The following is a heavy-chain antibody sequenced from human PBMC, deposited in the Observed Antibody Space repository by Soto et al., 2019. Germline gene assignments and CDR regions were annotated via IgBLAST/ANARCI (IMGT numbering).Heavy chain of an antibody. V-gene: IGHV4-30-4*01. Sequence: PSETLSLTCTVSGGSISSGDYYWSWIRQPPGKGLEWIGYIYYSGSTYYNPSLKSRVTISVDTSKNQFSLRLSSVTAADTAVYYCARVPVPDAMGAEEFFDYWGQGTLVTVSS. CDR2: IYYSGST. D-gene: IGHD2-2*01. CDR1: GGSISSGDYY. J-gene: IGHJ4*02. CDR3: ARVPVPDAMGAEEFFDY.